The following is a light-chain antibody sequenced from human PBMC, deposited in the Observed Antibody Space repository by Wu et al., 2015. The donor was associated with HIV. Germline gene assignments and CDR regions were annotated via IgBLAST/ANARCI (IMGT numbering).Light chain of an antibody. CDR3: QLYGSSPWT. V-gene: IGKV3D-11*02. J-gene: IGKJ1*01. Sequence: EIVLTQSPATLSLSPGERATLSCRASQSVSSYLAWYQQKPGQAPRLLIYDASNRATGIPARFSGSGPGTDFTLTISSLEPEDFAVYYCQLYGSSPWTFGQGTEGG. CDR2: DAS. CDR1: QSVSSY.